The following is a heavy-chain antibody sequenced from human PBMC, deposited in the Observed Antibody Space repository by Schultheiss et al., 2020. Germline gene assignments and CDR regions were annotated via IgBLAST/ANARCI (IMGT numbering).Heavy chain of an antibody. CDR3: AREGYNSGNFDH. J-gene: IGHJ4*02. CDR1: GFTFSEYS. CDR2: ISSSSSTI. V-gene: IGHV3-48*01. Sequence: WGSMRLSCAASGFTFSEYSIDWVRQAPGKGLEWVSYISSSSSTIYYADSVKGRFTISRDNAKNSLYLQMNSLRAEDTAVYYCAREGYNSGNFDHWGQGTLVTVSS. D-gene: IGHD3-22*01.